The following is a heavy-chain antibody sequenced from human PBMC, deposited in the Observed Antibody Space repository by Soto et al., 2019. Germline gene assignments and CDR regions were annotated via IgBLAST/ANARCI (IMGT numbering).Heavy chain of an antibody. CDR2: ISTSSSYT. CDR3: ARLRLTGYFDY. CDR1: GFTFSEHY. Sequence: GGSLRLSCVASGFTFSEHYMTWILQAPGKGLEWLSYISTSSSYTNYADSVKGRFTISRDNAMNSLYLQMNSLRAEDTAVYYCARLRLTGYFDYWGQGA. J-gene: IGHJ4*02. V-gene: IGHV3-11*03.